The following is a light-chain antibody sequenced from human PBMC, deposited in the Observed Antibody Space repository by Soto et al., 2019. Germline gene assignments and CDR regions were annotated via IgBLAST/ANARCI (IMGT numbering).Light chain of an antibody. CDR2: DAS. J-gene: IGKJ5*01. V-gene: IGKV1-33*01. CDR3: QQHENLRR. CDR1: QVIRHY. Sequence: DIQMTQTPSSLSASVGDRVTITCRASQVIRHYLAWYQQKPVRARKLLIYDASNLEAGVPSRFRGSGAGTSFTFTISRLQTEDNATSSCQQHENLRRFGKGPEWRL.